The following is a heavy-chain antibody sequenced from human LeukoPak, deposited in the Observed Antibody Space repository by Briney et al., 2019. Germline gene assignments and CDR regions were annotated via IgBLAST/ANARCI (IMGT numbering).Heavy chain of an antibody. J-gene: IGHJ4*02. Sequence: GGSLRLSCAASGFTFSSYAMSWVRQAPGKGLEWVSAISGSGGSTYYADSVKGRFTISRDNSKNTPYLQMNSLRAEDTAVYYCAKDLRLGRSPFDYWGQGTLVTVSS. D-gene: IGHD3-16*01. CDR1: GFTFSSYA. V-gene: IGHV3-23*01. CDR3: AKDLRLGRSPFDY. CDR2: ISGSGGST.